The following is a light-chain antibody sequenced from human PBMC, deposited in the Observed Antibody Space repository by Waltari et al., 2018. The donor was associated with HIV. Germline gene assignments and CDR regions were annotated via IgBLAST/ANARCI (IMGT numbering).Light chain of an antibody. V-gene: IGKV3-15*01. CDR1: QTVSGA. CDR3: KRYKSWPLT. Sequence: EIVMTQSPGTLSVSPGQRATLSCRASQTVSGALAWYQPKPGQSPRLLIYGAYTRVTGITSRFCGSSSRTEFTLTISGLQSADVTVYYCKRYKSWPLTFGGGTTVGI. CDR2: GAY. J-gene: IGKJ4*01.